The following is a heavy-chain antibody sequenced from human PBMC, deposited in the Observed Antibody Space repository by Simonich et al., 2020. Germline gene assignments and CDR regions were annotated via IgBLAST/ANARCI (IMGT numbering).Heavy chain of an antibody. J-gene: IGHJ4*02. V-gene: IGHV3-7*01. CDR3: ARDREVYGSGSYYNY. CDR1: GFTFSSYW. CDR2: LKQEGSEK. Sequence: EVQLVESGGGLVQPGGSLSLSCAASGFTFSSYWRSWVSQAPGMGLEWRAKLKQEGSEKYYVESVKGRFTISRDNAKNSLYLKMNSLRAEDTAVYYCARDREVYGSGSYYNYWGQGTLVTVSS. D-gene: IGHD3-10*01.